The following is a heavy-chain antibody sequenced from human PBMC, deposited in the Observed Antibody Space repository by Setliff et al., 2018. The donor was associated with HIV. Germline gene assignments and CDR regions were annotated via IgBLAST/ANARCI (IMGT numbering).Heavy chain of an antibody. CDR2: VDPKDGET. Sequence: GASVKVSCKASGYAFRDYYINWVQQAPGKGLEWMGRVDPKDGETMYAQKFQGRVTITADRSTNTAYMDLSSLSSDDTALYFCATFDYNLLTGCPCWGQGTQVTVSS. D-gene: IGHD3-9*01. CDR3: ATFDYNLLTGCPC. CDR1: GYAFRDYY. V-gene: IGHV1-69-2*01. J-gene: IGHJ4*02.